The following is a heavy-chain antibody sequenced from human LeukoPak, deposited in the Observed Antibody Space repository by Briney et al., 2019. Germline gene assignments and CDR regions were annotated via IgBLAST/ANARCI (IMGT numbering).Heavy chain of an antibody. J-gene: IGHJ4*01. CDR2: ISGSGGST. CDR3: AKIFRGVLRGIDY. V-gene: IGHV3-23*01. Sequence: GGSLRLSCAASGFTFSSYAMSWVRQAPGKGLEWVSAISGSGGSTYYADSVKGRFTNSRDNSKNTLYLQMNSLRAEDTAVYYGAKIFRGVLRGIDYWGHGTLVTVS. CDR1: GFTFSSYA. D-gene: IGHD3-10*01.